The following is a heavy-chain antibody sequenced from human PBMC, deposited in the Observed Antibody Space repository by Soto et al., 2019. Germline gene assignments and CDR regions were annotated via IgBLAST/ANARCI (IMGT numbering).Heavy chain of an antibody. D-gene: IGHD5-18*01. V-gene: IGHV1-69*02. Sequence: VQLVQSGAEVKKPGSSVKVSCKASGGTFSSYTISWVRQAPGQGLEWMGRIIPILGIANYAQKFQGRVTITADKSTSTAYMELSSLRSEDTAVYYCARGPDTASLPNWFDPWGQGTLVTVSS. CDR3: ARGPDTASLPNWFDP. CDR2: IIPILGIA. J-gene: IGHJ5*02. CDR1: GGTFSSYT.